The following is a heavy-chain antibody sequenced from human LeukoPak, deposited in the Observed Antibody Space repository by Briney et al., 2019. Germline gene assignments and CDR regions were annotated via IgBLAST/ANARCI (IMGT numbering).Heavy chain of an antibody. V-gene: IGHV3-48*03. CDR2: ISSSGSTI. CDR1: GFTFSSYE. D-gene: IGHD3-10*02. Sequence: GGSLRLSCAASGFTFSSYEMNWVGQAPGKGLEWVSYISSSGSTIYYADSVKGRFTISRHNAKNSLYLQMNTLRAEDTAVYYCAELGITMIGGVWGKGPTVTISS. J-gene: IGHJ6*04. CDR3: AELGITMIGGV.